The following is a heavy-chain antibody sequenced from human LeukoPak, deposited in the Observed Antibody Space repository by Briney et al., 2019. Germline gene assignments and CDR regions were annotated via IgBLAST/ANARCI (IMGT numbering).Heavy chain of an antibody. V-gene: IGHV3-48*02. CDR1: GLTFSSYW. D-gene: IGHD6-13*01. CDR3: VRDGYISSWFAN. CDR2: ISSSGSTI. Sequence: PGGSLRLSCAASGLTFSSYWMHWVRQAPGKGLEWISYISSSGSTIYYADSVKGRSTISRDNAKNSLYLQMNSLRDEDTAVYYCVRDGYISSWFANWGQGTLVTVSS. J-gene: IGHJ4*02.